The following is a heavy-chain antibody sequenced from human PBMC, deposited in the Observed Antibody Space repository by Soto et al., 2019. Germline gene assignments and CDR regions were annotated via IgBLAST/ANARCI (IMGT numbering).Heavy chain of an antibody. Sequence: QVQLVQSGAEVKKAGSSVKVSCKASGGTFSTYTISWVRQAPGRGLEWMGGTIPIFDTTEYAQKFQGRVTITADDSTNTAYMELNSLRSEDTAVYYCARDRLAARRGHFYTSMDVWGQGTTVTVSS. CDR3: ARDRLAARRGHFYTSMDV. D-gene: IGHD6-6*01. J-gene: IGHJ6*02. CDR2: TIPIFDTT. CDR1: GGTFSTYT. V-gene: IGHV1-69*01.